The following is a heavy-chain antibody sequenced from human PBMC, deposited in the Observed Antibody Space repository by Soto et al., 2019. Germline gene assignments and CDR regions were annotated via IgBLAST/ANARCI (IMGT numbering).Heavy chain of an antibody. V-gene: IGHV3-7*03. CDR1: GFVFYDYG. CDR3: ARGDYYDRRFDS. Sequence: GGSLRLSCAASGFVFYDYGMHWVRQAPGKGLEWVADIKEDGSEKYYVDSLKGRFTISRDNAKNSLYLQMNSLRAEDTAVYYCARGDYYDRRFDSWGQGTLVTVSS. D-gene: IGHD3-22*01. J-gene: IGHJ4*02. CDR2: IKEDGSEK.